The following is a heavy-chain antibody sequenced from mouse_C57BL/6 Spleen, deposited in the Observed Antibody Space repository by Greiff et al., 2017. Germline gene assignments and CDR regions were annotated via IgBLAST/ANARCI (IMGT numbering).Heavy chain of an antibody. Sequence: VQLQQSGAELVMPGASVKLSCKASGYTFTSYWMHWVKQRPGQGLEWIGEIDPSDSYTNYNQKFKGKSTLTVDKSSSTAYMQLSSLTSEDSAVYYCARRSPTAHAMDYWGQGTSVTVSS. J-gene: IGHJ4*01. CDR2: IDPSDSYT. CDR3: ARRSPTAHAMDY. V-gene: IGHV1-69*01. CDR1: GYTFTSYW. D-gene: IGHD3-2*02.